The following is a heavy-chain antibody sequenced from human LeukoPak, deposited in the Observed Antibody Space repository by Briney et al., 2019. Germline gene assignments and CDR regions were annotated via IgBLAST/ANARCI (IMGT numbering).Heavy chain of an antibody. CDR2: IKPDGSEK. CDR3: ARDIYYDSSGYSY. CDR1: GFTLSSHW. V-gene: IGHV3-7*01. Sequence: GGSLRLSCAASGFTLSSHWMSWLRQAPGKGLEWVANIKPDGSEKYYVDSVKGRFTISRDNAKKSLYLQMNSLRAEDTAVYYCARDIYYDSSGYSYWGQRPLVTVSS. D-gene: IGHD3-22*01. J-gene: IGHJ4*02.